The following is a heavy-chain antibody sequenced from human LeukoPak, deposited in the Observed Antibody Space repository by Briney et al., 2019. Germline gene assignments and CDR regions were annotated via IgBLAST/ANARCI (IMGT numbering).Heavy chain of an antibody. J-gene: IGHJ4*02. V-gene: IGHV4-34*01. Sequence: SETLSLTCAVYGGSFSGYYWSWIRQPPGKGLEWIGEINHSGSTNYNPSLKSRVTISVDTSRDQFSLRLSSVTAADTAVYYCARDIVVVTATHYFDYWGQGTLVTVSS. CDR3: ARDIVVVTATHYFDY. CDR2: INHSGST. CDR1: GGSFSGYY. D-gene: IGHD2-21*02.